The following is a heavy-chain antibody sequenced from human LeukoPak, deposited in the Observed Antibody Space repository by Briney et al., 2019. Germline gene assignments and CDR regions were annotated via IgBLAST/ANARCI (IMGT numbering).Heavy chain of an antibody. V-gene: IGHV3-11*01. CDR1: GFTFSDYY. J-gene: IGHJ4*02. CDR3: ASVPSVTMVRGVIIRSYYFDY. CDR2: ISSSGSTI. Sequence: PGGSLRLSCAASGFTFSDYYMSWIRQAPGKGLEWVSYISSSGSTIYYADSVKGRFTISRDNAKNSLYLQMNSLRAEDTAVYYCASVPSVTMVRGVIIRSYYFDYWGQGTLVTVSS. D-gene: IGHD3-10*01.